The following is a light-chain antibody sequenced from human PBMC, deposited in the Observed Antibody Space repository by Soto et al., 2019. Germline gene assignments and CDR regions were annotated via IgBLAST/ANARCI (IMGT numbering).Light chain of an antibody. V-gene: IGLV2-14*01. J-gene: IGLJ2*01. CDR3: SSYTSSSTYVV. CDR2: EVS. Sequence: QSALTQPASVSGSPGQSITISCTGTSSDVGNYNYVSWYQQHPGKAPKLMIYEVSNRPSGVSNRFSGSKSGNTASLTISGLQAEDEADYYCSSYTSSSTYVVFGGGTQLTVL. CDR1: SSDVGNYNY.